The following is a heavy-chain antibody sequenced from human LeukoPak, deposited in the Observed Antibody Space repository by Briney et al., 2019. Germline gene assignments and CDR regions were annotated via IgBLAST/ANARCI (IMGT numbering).Heavy chain of an antibody. Sequence: HAGGSLRLSCAASGINFRISCMHWVRQAPGKGLEWVTFIQNDGTDKYYAASVKGRFTISRDNSKNTVYPHMASLRADDTALYYCAREGGRAVPGRFAQWGQGTLVTVSS. J-gene: IGHJ4*02. CDR1: GINFRISC. D-gene: IGHD6-13*01. V-gene: IGHV3-30*02. CDR2: IQNDGTDK. CDR3: AREGGRAVPGRFAQ.